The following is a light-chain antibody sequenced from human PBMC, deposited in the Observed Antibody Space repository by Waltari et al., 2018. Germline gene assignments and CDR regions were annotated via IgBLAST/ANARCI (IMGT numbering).Light chain of an antibody. V-gene: IGKV3-20*01. CDR2: DSS. CDR1: QNITNNY. CDR3: QQYENSPLT. Sequence: EVILTQSPDTLSLSPGARATLSCRASQNITNNYLAWYQQKPGLVPRLLIYDSSSMATGVPDRFSGSGSGTDFTLTIGRLEPEDYAVYYCQQYENSPLTFGGGTQVETK. J-gene: IGKJ4*01.